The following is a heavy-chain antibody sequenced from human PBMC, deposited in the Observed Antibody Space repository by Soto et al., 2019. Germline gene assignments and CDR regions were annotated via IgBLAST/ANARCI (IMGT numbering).Heavy chain of an antibody. V-gene: IGHV4-4*07. CDR1: GGSISEKY. J-gene: IGHJ5*02. CDR2: IFANGHT. CDR3: VASLATSGLNWHVP. Sequence: SLTCIVSGGSISEKYWNWVRQPPGKGLEWIGLIFANGHTDYNPSLKSRVTMSVDASKNQFSLRLTSMTAADTAVYYCVASLATSGLNWHVPWGRGPLFTVSS.